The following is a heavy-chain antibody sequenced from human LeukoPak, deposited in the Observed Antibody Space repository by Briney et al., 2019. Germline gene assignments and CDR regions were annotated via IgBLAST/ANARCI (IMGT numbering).Heavy chain of an antibody. CDR2: IYTRGNT. V-gene: IGHV4-61*02. D-gene: IGHD6-13*01. CDR3: AREGSSSWYAPYYYYNMDV. Sequence: PSETLSLTCTVSGGSISSGSSYWSWIRQPAGRGLEWIGRIYTRGNTNYNPCLKCQVTISVDTSKNQFSLMLSSVTAADTAVYYCAREGSSSWYAPYYYYNMDVWGKGTTATVSS. CDR1: GGSISSGSSY. J-gene: IGHJ6*03.